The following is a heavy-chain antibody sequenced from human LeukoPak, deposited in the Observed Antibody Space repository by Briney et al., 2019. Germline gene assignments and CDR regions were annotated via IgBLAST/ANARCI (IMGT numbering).Heavy chain of an antibody. CDR1: GDSVSSNSAA. V-gene: IGHV6-1*01. J-gene: IGHJ2*01. D-gene: IGHD5-18*01. CDR3: ARSRNTYCDL. Sequence: SQTLSLTCALSGDSVSSNSAAWNWIRLSPSRGLEWLGRPYYRSHWLHDYAVSVNSPITINADTSLNQFSLQLNSVTPEDTAVYYCARSRNTYCDLWGRGTLVSVP. CDR2: PYYRSHWLH.